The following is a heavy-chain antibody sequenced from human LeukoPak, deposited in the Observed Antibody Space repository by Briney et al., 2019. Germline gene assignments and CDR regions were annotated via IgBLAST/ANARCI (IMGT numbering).Heavy chain of an antibody. Sequence: ASVKVSCKASGYTFTGYYMHWVRQAPGQGLEWMGWINPNSGGTNYAQKFQGRVTMTRDTSISTAYMELSRLRSDDTAVYYRASAEKYYYDSSGYYSWWGQGTLVTVSS. CDR1: GYTFTGYY. J-gene: IGHJ4*02. V-gene: IGHV1-2*02. CDR2: INPNSGGT. CDR3: ASAEKYYYDSSGYYSW. D-gene: IGHD3-22*01.